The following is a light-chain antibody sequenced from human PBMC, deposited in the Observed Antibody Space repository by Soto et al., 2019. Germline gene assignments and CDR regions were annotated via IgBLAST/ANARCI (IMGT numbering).Light chain of an antibody. CDR1: RSVSGNS. Sequence: DIVLTQSPGTLSLSPGDRATLCCRASRSVSGNSLAWYQQKPGQAPRLLIYVASIRATGVPDRFSGSGSGADFTLTIRRLEPEDFAVYYCQQYGSSPRTFGQGTKVEIK. J-gene: IGKJ1*01. CDR2: VAS. CDR3: QQYGSSPRT. V-gene: IGKV3-20*01.